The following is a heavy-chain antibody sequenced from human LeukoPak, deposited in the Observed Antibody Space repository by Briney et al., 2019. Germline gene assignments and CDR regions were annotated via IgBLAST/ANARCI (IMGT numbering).Heavy chain of an antibody. CDR3: ASGGNSGDAFDI. CDR1: GGSISSGDYY. J-gene: IGHJ3*02. CDR2: IYYSGST. D-gene: IGHD4-23*01. V-gene: IGHV4-30-4*01. Sequence: SQTLSLTCTVSGGSISSGDYYWSWIRQPPGKSLEWIGYIYYSGSTYYNPSLKSRVTISVDTSKNQFSLKLSSVTAADTAVYYCASGGNSGDAFDIWGQGTMVTVSS.